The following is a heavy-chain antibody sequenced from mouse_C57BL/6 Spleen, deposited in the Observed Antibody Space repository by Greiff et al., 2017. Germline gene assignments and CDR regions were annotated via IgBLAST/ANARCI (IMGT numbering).Heavy chain of an antibody. J-gene: IGHJ4*01. CDR2: IYPRSGNT. V-gene: IGHV1-81*01. CDR3: ARERAYGKDGSSYAMDY. D-gene: IGHD2-1*01. Sequence: QVQLQQSGAELARPGASVKLSCKASGYTFTSYGISWVKQRTGQGLEWIGEIYPRSGNTYYNEKFKGKATLTADKSSSTAYMELRSLTSEDSAVYCCARERAYGKDGSSYAMDYWGQGTSVTVSS. CDR1: GYTFTSYG.